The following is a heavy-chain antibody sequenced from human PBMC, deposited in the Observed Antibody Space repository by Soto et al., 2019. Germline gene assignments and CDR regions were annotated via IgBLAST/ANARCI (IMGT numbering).Heavy chain of an antibody. CDR3: AKDRPPYSNFAPRFDY. D-gene: IGHD4-4*01. V-gene: IGHV3-30*18. Sequence: LRLSCAASGLTFSNYGMHWVRQAPGKGLEWVAVISFDGSNKYYGDSVKGRFTISRDNSKNTLYLQMNSLRSEDTAVYYCAKDRPPYSNFAPRFDYWGQGTLVTVSS. CDR2: ISFDGSNK. CDR1: GLTFSNYG. J-gene: IGHJ4*02.